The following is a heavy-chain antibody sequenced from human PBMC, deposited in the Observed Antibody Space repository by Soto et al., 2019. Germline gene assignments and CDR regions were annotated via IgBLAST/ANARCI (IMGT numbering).Heavy chain of an antibody. CDR1: GFTFSSYA. V-gene: IGHV3-23*01. CDR2: ISGSGGST. D-gene: IGHD6-6*01. Sequence: PGGSLRLSCAASGFTFSSYAMSWVLQAPGKGLEWVSAISGSGGSTYYADSVKGLLTMSRDNSKNTLYLKMNSLRAEDTAVYYCAKGGIAARPFDFDIWGQGTMVTV. J-gene: IGHJ3*02. CDR3: AKGGIAARPFDFDI.